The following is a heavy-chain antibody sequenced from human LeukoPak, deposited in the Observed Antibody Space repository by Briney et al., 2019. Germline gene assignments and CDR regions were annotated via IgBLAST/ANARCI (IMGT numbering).Heavy chain of an antibody. V-gene: IGHV1-2*02. CDR1: GYTFTGYY. CDR2: INPNSGGT. Sequence: ASVKVSCKASGYTFTGYYMHWVRQAPGQGLEWMGWINPNSGGTNYAQKFQGRVTITRNTSISTAHMELSSLRSEDTAVYYCARGSTPYYYYYMDVWGKGTTVTVSS. J-gene: IGHJ6*03. CDR3: ARGSTPYYYYYMDV.